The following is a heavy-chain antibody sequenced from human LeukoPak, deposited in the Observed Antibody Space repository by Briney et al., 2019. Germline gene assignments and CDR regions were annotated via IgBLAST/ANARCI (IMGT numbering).Heavy chain of an antibody. CDR1: GCSFTSFG. V-gene: IGHV1-18*01. J-gene: IGHJ4*02. Sequence: GASVKVSCKASGCSFTSFGISWVRQAPGQGLEWMGWSSAYNGNTNYVQKFQGRVTMTTDTSTSTAYMELRSLRSDDTAVFYCVRDLGVDTSMIFFDFWGQGTLVTVSS. CDR3: VRDLGVDTSMIFFDF. CDR2: SSAYNGNT. D-gene: IGHD5-18*01.